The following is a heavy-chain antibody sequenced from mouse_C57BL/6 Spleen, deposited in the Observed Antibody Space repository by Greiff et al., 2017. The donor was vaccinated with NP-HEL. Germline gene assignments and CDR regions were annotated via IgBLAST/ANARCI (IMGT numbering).Heavy chain of an antibody. CDR3: ARHYDYNEKPWFAD. J-gene: IGHJ3*01. CDR1: GFTFSSYG. CDR2: ISSGGSYT. V-gene: IGHV5-6*01. Sequence: DVQLVESGGDLVKPGGSLKLSCAASGFTFSSYGMSWVRQTPDKRLEWVATISSGGSYTYYPDSVKGRFTISRDNAKNTLYLQMSSLKSEDTAIYYCARHYDYNEKPWFADWGQGTLVTVSA. D-gene: IGHD2-4*01.